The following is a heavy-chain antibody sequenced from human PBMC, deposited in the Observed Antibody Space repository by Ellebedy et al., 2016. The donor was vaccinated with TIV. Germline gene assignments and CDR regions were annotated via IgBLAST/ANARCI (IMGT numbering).Heavy chain of an antibody. CDR3: VRDIFTAPGYGMDV. V-gene: IGHV3-7*03. CDR2: VKEDGSEK. Sequence: GESLKISCATSGFNLRSFWMSWVRQAPGKGLEWVANVKEDGSEKYYVDSVKGRFTISRDNAKNSLFLQMNSLRAEDTAVYYCVRDIFTAPGYGMDVWGQGTTVTVSS. J-gene: IGHJ6*02. CDR1: GFNLRSFW. D-gene: IGHD1-14*01.